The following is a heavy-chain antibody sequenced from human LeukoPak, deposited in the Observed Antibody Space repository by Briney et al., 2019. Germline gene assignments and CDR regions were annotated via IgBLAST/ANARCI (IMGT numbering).Heavy chain of an antibody. J-gene: IGHJ6*02. D-gene: IGHD1-26*01. CDR1: GYTFTSYG. V-gene: IGHV1-18*01. CDR2: ISAYNGNT. CDR3: AIDTGQWGYYYYGMDV. Sequence: ASVKVSCKASGYTFTSYGISWVRQAPGQGLEWMGWISAYNGNTNYAQKLQGRVTMTRDTSTSTVYMELSSLRSEDTAAYYCAIDTGQWGYYYYGMDVWGQGTTVTVSS.